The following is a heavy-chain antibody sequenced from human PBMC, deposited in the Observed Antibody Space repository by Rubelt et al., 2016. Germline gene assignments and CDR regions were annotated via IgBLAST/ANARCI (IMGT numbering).Heavy chain of an antibody. D-gene: IGHD5-12*01. Sequence: QVQLVQSGAEVKKPGASVKVSCKASGYTFTSYGISWVRQAPGQGLEWMGWISAYNGNKKYSQKFQGRVTITRDTSTSTADMELRSLRSDDTAVYYCARDPTTRFTSTGWFDPWGQGTLVTVSS. J-gene: IGHJ5*02. CDR2: ISAYNGNK. CDR3: ARDPTTRFTSTGWFDP. V-gene: IGHV1-18*01. CDR1: GYTFTSYG.